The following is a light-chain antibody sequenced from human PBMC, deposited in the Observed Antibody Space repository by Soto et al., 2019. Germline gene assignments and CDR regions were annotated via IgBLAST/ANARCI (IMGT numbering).Light chain of an antibody. J-gene: IGLJ1*01. CDR1: SSNIGTYG. Sequence: QSVLTQPPSASGTPGQRVTISCSGSSSNIGTYGANWYQHLPGTAPKLLIYKNNQRPSGVPDRFSGSQSGTSASLAISGLQSEYEADYYCAAWDDSLNGVFGTGTKLTVL. V-gene: IGLV1-44*01. CDR2: KNN. CDR3: AAWDDSLNGV.